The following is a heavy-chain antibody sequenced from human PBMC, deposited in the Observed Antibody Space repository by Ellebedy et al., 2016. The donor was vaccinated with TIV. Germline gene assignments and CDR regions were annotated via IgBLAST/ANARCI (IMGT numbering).Heavy chain of an antibody. V-gene: IGHV4-59*11. CDR3: TRATRTSGAGATFYTYAMDV. D-gene: IGHD2/OR15-2a*01. Sequence: SETLSLTCTVSGGSLSGHYWSWIRQPPGKGLEFIGDIYYSGSANYNPSLKSRVTIALDTSKNQFSLSLSSLTPADTAVYYCTRATRTSGAGATFYTYAMDVWGQGTTVSVSS. J-gene: IGHJ6*02. CDR1: GGSLSGHY. CDR2: IYYSGSA.